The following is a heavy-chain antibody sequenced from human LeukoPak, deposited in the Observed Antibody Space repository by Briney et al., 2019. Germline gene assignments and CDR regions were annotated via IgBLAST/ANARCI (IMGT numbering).Heavy chain of an antibody. CDR2: ISSSSSYI. CDR3: AREFLEWFSYGMDV. Sequence: GGSLRLSCAASGFTFSSYSMNWVRQVPGKGLEWVSSISSSSSYIYYADSVKGRFTISRDNAKNSLYLQMNSLRDEDTAVYYCAREFLEWFSYGMDVWGQGTTVTVSS. CDR1: GFTFSSYS. J-gene: IGHJ6*02. D-gene: IGHD3-3*01. V-gene: IGHV3-21*01.